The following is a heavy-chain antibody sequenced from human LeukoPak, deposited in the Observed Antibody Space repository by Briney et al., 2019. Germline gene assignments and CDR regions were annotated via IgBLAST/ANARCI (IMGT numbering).Heavy chain of an antibody. CDR3: ARPYVASLLAGY. V-gene: IGHV1-18*01. Sequence: ASVKVSCKTSGFTFTSYGLSWVRQAPGQGLQWMGWISAYNGNTNYAQNLQGRVTMTTDTSASTAYMELRSLRSDDTAVYYCARPYVASLLAGYWGQGTLVTVSS. J-gene: IGHJ4*02. D-gene: IGHD2/OR15-2a*01. CDR1: GFTFTSYG. CDR2: ISAYNGNT.